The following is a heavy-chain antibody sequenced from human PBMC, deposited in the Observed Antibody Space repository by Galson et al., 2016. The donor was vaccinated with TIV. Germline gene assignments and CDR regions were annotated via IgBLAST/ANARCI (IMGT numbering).Heavy chain of an antibody. V-gene: IGHV4-38-2*02. Sequence: SETLSLTCAVSGYSIKSGYFWGWIRQHPGKGLQWIGSIYESGTTYSNPSLKSRLTMSIDSSKNEFSLKLSSVTATDTAVYFCMREGSTVTMHHYFGMDVWGQGTTVTVSS. J-gene: IGHJ6*02. CDR3: MREGSTVTMHHYFGMDV. CDR1: GYSIKSGYF. D-gene: IGHD4-17*01. CDR2: IYESGTT.